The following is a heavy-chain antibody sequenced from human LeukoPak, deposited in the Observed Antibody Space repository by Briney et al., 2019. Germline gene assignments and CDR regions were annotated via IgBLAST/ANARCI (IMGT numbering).Heavy chain of an antibody. Sequence: ASAKVSCKASGYTFTSYGISWVRQAPGQGLEWMGWISAYNGNTNYAQKLQGRVTMTTDTSTSTAYMELRSLRSDDTAVYYCARDPLGYDFWSGYRGWFDPWGQGTLVTVSS. J-gene: IGHJ5*02. CDR3: ARDPLGYDFWSGYRGWFDP. CDR2: ISAYNGNT. CDR1: GYTFTSYG. V-gene: IGHV1-18*01. D-gene: IGHD3-3*01.